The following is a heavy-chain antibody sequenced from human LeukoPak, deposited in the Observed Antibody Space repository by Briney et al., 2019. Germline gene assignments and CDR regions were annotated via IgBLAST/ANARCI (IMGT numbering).Heavy chain of an antibody. CDR2: INHSGST. D-gene: IGHD3-3*01. CDR1: GGSFSGYY. J-gene: IGHJ5*02. CDR3: ARGNRDIYDFWSGYYKTKPNWFDP. V-gene: IGHV4-34*01. Sequence: SETLSLTCADYGGSFSGYYWSWIRQPPGKGLEWMGEINHSGSTNYNPSLKSRVTISVDTSKNQFSLKLSSVTAADTAVYYCARGNRDIYDFWSGYYKTKPNWFDPWGQGTLVTVSS.